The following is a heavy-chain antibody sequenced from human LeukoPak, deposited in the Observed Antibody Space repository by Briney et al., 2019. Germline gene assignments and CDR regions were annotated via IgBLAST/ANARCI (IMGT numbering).Heavy chain of an antibody. D-gene: IGHD6-13*01. Sequence: GGSLRLSCAASGFTFSSYGMHWVRQATGKGLESVSSISSSSSYIYYADSVKGRFTISRDNAKNSLYLQMNSLRAEDTAVYYCARDWPTIAAAGTIPEYFQHWGQGTLVTVSS. CDR2: ISSSSSYI. CDR1: GFTFSSYG. J-gene: IGHJ1*01. CDR3: ARDWPTIAAAGTIPEYFQH. V-gene: IGHV3-21*01.